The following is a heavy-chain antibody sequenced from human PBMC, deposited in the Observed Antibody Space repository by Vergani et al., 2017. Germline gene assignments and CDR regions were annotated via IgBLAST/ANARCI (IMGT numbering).Heavy chain of an antibody. CDR2: IIPILGIA. J-gene: IGHJ3*02. CDR3: ARDSPFDWIAFDI. V-gene: IGHV1-69*04. D-gene: IGHD3-9*01. Sequence: QVQLVQSGAEVKKPGSSVKVSCKASGGTFSSYAISWVRQAPGQGLEWMGRIIPILGIANYSQKFQGRVTITADKSTSTAYMELSSLRSEDTAVYYCARDSPFDWIAFDIWGQGTMVTVSS. CDR1: GGTFSSYA.